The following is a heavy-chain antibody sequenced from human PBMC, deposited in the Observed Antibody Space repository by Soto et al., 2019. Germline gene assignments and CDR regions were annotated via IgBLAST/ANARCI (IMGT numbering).Heavy chain of an antibody. D-gene: IGHD3-16*01. CDR1: GFSLSTSGVG. J-gene: IGHJ6*02. V-gene: IGHV2-5*02. CDR3: AHRAESWYSGMDV. CDR2: IYWDDDK. Sequence: QITLKESGPTLVKPTQTLTLTCTFSGFSLSTSGVGVGRIRQPPGKALEWLALIYWDDDKRSSPSLKSRLTIMKDNTKDRGVLTMTNLDPMDTATCYYAHRAESWYSGMDVWGQGPMVTVSS.